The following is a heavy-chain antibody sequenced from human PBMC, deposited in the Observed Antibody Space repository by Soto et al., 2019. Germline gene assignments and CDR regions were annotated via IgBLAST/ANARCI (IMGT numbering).Heavy chain of an antibody. V-gene: IGHV3-21*01. CDR1: GFTFCSYT. CDR2: ITSGRAYI. Sequence: EVQLVESGGGLVNSGGSLRLTCAASGFTFCSYTMNWVRQAPGKGLEWVAFITSGRAYIYYADSGKGRFTISRDDATNALLLQLSSLIAEDPAVYYCTREHVVTICRRGQSGSFDNWSQGILVTVSA. D-gene: IGHD3-9*01. J-gene: IGHJ4*02. CDR3: TREHVVTICRRGQSGSFDN.